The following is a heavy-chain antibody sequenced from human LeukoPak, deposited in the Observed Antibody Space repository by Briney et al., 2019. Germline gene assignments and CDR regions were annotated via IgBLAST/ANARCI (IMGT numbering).Heavy chain of an antibody. CDR2: ISSSGSTI. CDR3: AKSGTNWFDP. D-gene: IGHD3-10*01. CDR1: GFTFSSYE. J-gene: IGHJ5*02. V-gene: IGHV3-48*03. Sequence: GGSLRLSCAASGFTFSSYEMNWVRQAPGKGLEWVSYISSSGSTIYYADSVKGRFTISRDNAKNSLYLQMNSLRAEDTAVYYCAKSGTNWFDPWGQGTLVTVSS.